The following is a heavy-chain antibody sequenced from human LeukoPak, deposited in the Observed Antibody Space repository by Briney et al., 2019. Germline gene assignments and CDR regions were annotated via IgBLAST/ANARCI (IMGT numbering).Heavy chain of an antibody. J-gene: IGHJ4*02. CDR3: ASPYSSRWYELCY. D-gene: IGHD6-13*01. CDR1: GITFSSNG. V-gene: IGHV3-21*01. CDR2: ISSSSSYI. Sequence: GGSLRLSCVASGITFSSNGMNWVRQAPGKGLEWVSSISSSSSYIYYADSVKGRFTISRDNAKNSLYLQMNSLRAEDMAVYYCASPYSSRWYELCYWGQGTLVTVSS.